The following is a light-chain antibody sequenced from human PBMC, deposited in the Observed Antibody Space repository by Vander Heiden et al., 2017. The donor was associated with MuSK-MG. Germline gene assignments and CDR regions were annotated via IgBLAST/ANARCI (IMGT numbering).Light chain of an antibody. CDR3: QSYDSSLSVWV. CDR2: VAT. Sequence: QSVLTQPPSVSGAPGQRVTISCTGSSSNIGAGYDLNWYQHFPGTAPKLLIYVATNRPSGVPDRFSGSKSGTSASLAITGLQAEDEAYYYCQSYDSSLSVWVFGGGTKLTVL. J-gene: IGLJ3*02. CDR1: SSNIGAGYD. V-gene: IGLV1-40*01.